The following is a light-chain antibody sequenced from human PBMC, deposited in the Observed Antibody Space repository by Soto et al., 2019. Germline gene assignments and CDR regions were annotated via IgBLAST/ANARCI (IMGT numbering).Light chain of an antibody. Sequence: VMTQSPLSLPVTPGEPASISCRSSQSLLHSDGYNYLDWFLQRPGQSPQVLIYLGSNRAPGVPDRLSGSGSDTDFTLKISRVEAEDVGVYYCMQALQTPLTFGGGTKVEIK. CDR2: LGS. CDR3: MQALQTPLT. CDR1: QSLLHSDGYNY. J-gene: IGKJ4*01. V-gene: IGKV2-28*01.